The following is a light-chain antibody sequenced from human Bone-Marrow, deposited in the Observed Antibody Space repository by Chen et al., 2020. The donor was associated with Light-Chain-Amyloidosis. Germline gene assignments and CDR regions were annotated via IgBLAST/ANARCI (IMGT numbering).Light chain of an antibody. CDR1: NIGSTS. Sequence: SYVLTQPSSVSVAPGQTATIACGGNNIGSTSVHWYQQTPGQAPLLVVYDDSYRLSGIPERLSGSDSGNTATLTISRVEAGDEADYYCQVWDRSSDRPVFGGGTKLTVL. V-gene: IGLV3-21*02. J-gene: IGLJ3*02. CDR3: QVWDRSSDRPV. CDR2: DDS.